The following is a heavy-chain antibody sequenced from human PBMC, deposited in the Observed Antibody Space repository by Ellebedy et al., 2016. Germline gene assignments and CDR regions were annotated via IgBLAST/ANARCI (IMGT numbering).Heavy chain of an antibody. V-gene: IGHV3-15*01. CDR1: GFTFSNAW. Sequence: GESLKISXAASGFTFSNAWMSWVRQAPGKGLEWVGRIKTKTDGGTTDYAAPVKGRFTISRDDSKNTLYLQMNSLKTEDTAMYYCTTDLWIPVGYWGQGTLVTVSS. CDR3: TTDLWIPVGY. CDR2: IKTKTDGGTT. J-gene: IGHJ4*02. D-gene: IGHD5-18*01.